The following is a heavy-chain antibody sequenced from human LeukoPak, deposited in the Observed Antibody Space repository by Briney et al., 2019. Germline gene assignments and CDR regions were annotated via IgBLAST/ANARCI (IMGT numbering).Heavy chain of an antibody. V-gene: IGHV3-48*01. CDR3: VRNFQGMDV. CDR2: ISSSSSTI. Sequence: HSGGSLRLSCAVSGFTFSAYSMNWVRQAPGKGLEWVSYISSSSSTIYYADSEKGRFTISRDKDKNSLNLQMNSLRAEDTAVYYCVRNFQGMDVWGQGTTVTVSS. J-gene: IGHJ6*02. CDR1: GFTFSAYS. D-gene: IGHD1-7*01.